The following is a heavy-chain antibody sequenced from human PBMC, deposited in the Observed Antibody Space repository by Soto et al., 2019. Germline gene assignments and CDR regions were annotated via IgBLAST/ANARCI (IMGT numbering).Heavy chain of an antibody. V-gene: IGHV1-18*01. CDR1: GYTFTSYG. D-gene: IGHD5-12*01. Sequence: ASGKVSCKASGYTFTSYGISWVRQAPGQGLEWMGWISAYNGNTNYAQKLQGRVTMTTDTSTSTAYMELRSLRSDDTAVYYCARDGVDIVATIPYYYYGMDVWGQGTTVTVSS. J-gene: IGHJ6*02. CDR2: ISAYNGNT. CDR3: ARDGVDIVATIPYYYYGMDV.